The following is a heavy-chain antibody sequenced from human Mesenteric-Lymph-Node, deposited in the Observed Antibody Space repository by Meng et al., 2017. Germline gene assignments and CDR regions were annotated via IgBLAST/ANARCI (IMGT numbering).Heavy chain of an antibody. D-gene: IGHD6-19*01. V-gene: IGHV4-34*01. Sequence: VRLRHLGVGVFKPSETLSLPCAVYGGYVNCYYWSWIRQPPGKGLVWIGEINHSGRTNYHPPLESRDPISVDTYKNQFSLNVISVSAADTAVYHCERARSCWYKRPYYFDYWGQGTLVTVSS. CDR2: INHSGRT. J-gene: IGHJ4*02. CDR3: ERARSCWYKRPYYFDY. CDR1: GGYVNCYY.